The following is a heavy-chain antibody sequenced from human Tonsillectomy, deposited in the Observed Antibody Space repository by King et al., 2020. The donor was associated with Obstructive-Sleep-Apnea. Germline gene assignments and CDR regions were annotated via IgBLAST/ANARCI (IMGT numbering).Heavy chain of an antibody. CDR2: SNWYVGTT. V-gene: IGHV3-74*03. CDR1: GFTFSSYW. CDR3: ARDRDCRSTSCFFGMDV. Sequence: VQLLESGGGLVQPGGSLRLSCAASGFTFSSYWLHWVRQAPGKGLVWVSRSNWYVGTTTYADSVKGRFTISRDNAKNTLHLQMSSLRAEDTAVYFCARDRDCRSTSCFFGMDVWSQGTTVTVSS. J-gene: IGHJ6*02. D-gene: IGHD2-2*01.